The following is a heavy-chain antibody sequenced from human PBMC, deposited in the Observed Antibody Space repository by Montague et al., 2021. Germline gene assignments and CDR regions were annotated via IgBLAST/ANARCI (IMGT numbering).Heavy chain of an antibody. J-gene: IGHJ5*02. V-gene: IGHV3-30*03. CDR1: GFPFSNYA. CDR2: ISPDGSNE. D-gene: IGHD6-19*01. CDR3: ARVGETSGWYWDRFDP. Sequence: SLSLSLSASGFPFSNYALHWVRQSPVKGLEWVAIISPDGSNEDYADSVKGRFSISRDNSNNTLYLLMSSLRPEDTAIYYCARVGETSGWYWDRFDPWGQGTLVTVSS.